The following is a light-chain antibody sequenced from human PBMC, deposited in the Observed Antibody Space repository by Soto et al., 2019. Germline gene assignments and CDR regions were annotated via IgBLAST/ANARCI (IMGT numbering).Light chain of an antibody. V-gene: IGKV3-11*01. CDR1: QSVSNY. CDR2: DAS. Sequence: EIVLTQSPATLSLSPGERATLSCRASQSVSNYLAWYQQKPGQAPRLLIYDASKRATGIPARFSGSGSGTDFSLTISSLEPEDFAVYYCQQRDIWPWTFGQGTKVDIK. J-gene: IGKJ1*01. CDR3: QQRDIWPWT.